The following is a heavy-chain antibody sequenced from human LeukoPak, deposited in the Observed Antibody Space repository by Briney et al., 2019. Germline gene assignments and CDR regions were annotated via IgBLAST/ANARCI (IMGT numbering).Heavy chain of an antibody. V-gene: IGHV4-59*01. J-gene: IGHJ4*02. CDR2: IYYSGST. CDR1: GGSIGSYY. Sequence: PSETLSLTCTVSGGSIGSYYWSWIRQPPGKGLEWIGYIYYSGSTNYNPSLKSRVTISVDTSKNQFSLKLSSVTAADTAVYYCARETVGATIISWGQGTLVTVSS. CDR3: ARETVGATIIS. D-gene: IGHD1-26*01.